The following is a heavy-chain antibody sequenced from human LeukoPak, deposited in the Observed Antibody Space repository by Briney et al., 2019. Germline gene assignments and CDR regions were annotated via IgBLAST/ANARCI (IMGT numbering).Heavy chain of an antibody. CDR3: ARDRPPYYYDSSGNDAFDI. CDR2: IKQDGSEK. D-gene: IGHD3-22*01. CDR1: GFTFSSYW. V-gene: IGHV3-7*01. Sequence: GGSLRLSCAASGFTFSSYWMIWVRQAPGKGLEWMANIKQDGSEKYYVDSVKGRFTISRDNAKDSLYLQMNSLRAEDTAVYYCARDRPPYYYDSSGNDAFDIWGQGTMVTVSS. J-gene: IGHJ3*02.